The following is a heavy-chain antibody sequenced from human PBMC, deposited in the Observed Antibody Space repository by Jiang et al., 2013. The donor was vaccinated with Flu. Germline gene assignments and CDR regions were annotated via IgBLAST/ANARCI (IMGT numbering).Heavy chain of an antibody. CDR2: ITASGHTI. J-gene: IGHJ4*02. CDR3: ARQAVAGSFDF. V-gene: IGHV3-48*03. D-gene: IGHD6-19*01. CDR1: GFTFSRFE. Sequence: YGGGLVQPGGSLRLSCAASGFTFSRFEMNWVRQAPGKGLEWVSYITASGHTIYYGDSVKGRFTISRDNAKSSLSLQMDSLRAEDTAVYYCARQAVAGSFDFWGQGILVTVSS.